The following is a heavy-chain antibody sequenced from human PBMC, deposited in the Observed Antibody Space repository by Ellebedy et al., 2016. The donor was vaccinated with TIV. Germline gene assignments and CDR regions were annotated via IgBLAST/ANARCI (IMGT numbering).Heavy chain of an antibody. V-gene: IGHV3-23*01. Sequence: PGGSLRLSCAASGFTFSSYAMSWVRQAPGKGLEWVSGISWSAGRVGYADSVKGRFAVSRDNAKNTLYLQMNSLKAEDTAMYYCSTLSDTGYWGHGTLVTVSS. CDR1: GFTFSSYA. J-gene: IGHJ4*01. CDR3: STLSDTGY. D-gene: IGHD1-1*01. CDR2: ISWSAGRV.